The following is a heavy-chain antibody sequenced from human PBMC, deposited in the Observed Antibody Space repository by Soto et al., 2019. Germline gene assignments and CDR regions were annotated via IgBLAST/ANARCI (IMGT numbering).Heavy chain of an antibody. CDR2: IIPIFGTA. J-gene: IGHJ4*02. Sequence: SVKVSCKASGGTFSSYAISWVRQAPGQGLEWMGGIIPIFGTANYAQKFQGRVTITADESTSTAYMELSSLRSEDTAVYYCARIPDLGYCSGGSCYYFDYWGQGTLVTVSS. V-gene: IGHV1-69*13. D-gene: IGHD2-15*01. CDR3: ARIPDLGYCSGGSCYYFDY. CDR1: GGTFSSYA.